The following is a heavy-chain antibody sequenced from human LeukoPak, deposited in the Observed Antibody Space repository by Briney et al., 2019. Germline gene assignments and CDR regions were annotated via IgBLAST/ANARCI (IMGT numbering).Heavy chain of an antibody. CDR1: GFTFSTYG. V-gene: IGHV3-30*03. D-gene: IGHD5-12*01. Sequence: GGSLGLSCAASGFTFSTYGMHWVRQAPGKGLEWVAGISYDGSTEEYADSVKGRFTISRDNSKNTLNLQMNSLREEDTAVYYCARDRGGYEFFDFRGQGTLVTVSS. J-gene: IGHJ4*02. CDR3: ARDRGGYEFFDF. CDR2: ISYDGSTE.